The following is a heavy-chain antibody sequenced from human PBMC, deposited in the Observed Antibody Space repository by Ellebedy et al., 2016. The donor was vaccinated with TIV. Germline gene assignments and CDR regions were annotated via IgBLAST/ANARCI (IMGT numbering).Heavy chain of an antibody. CDR2: IYPGDSDT. CDR3: ATTLAAGSGGFDS. D-gene: IGHD3-10*01. J-gene: IGHJ4*02. CDR1: GNSFTSYW. Sequence: PGGSLRLSCKNSGNSFTSYWIGWVRQMPGKGLEWMGIIYPGDSDTRYSPSFQGQVTISADKSISTAYLQWSSLKASGTAIYYCATTLAAGSGGFDSWGQGTLVTVSS. V-gene: IGHV5-51*01.